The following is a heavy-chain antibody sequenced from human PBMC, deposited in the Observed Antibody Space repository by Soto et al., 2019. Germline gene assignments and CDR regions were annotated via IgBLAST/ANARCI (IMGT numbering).Heavy chain of an antibody. Sequence: SETLSLTCAVSGGSISSSNWWSWVRQPPGKGLEWIGEIYHSGSTNYNPSLKSRVTISVDKSKNQFSLKLSSVTAADTAVYYCARDVQGDRCSSGWYIFDYWGQGTLVTVSS. CDR2: IYHSGST. CDR1: GGSISSSNW. CDR3: ARDVQGDRCSSGWYIFDY. V-gene: IGHV4-4*02. J-gene: IGHJ4*02. D-gene: IGHD6-19*01.